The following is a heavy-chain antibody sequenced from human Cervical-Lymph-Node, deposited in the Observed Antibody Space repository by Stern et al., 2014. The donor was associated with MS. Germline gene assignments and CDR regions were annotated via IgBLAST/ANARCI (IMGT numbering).Heavy chain of an antibody. J-gene: IGHJ5*02. V-gene: IGHV1-69*06. CDR1: GG. Sequence: QVQLVQSGAEVKKPGSSAKVSCKASGGISWVRQAPGQGLEWMGGVILFVGTSNYAKNFQGRVTITANTATNTAYLELNSLRVDDTAVYYCARGGVDNWFDPWGQGTLVTVSS. CDR3: ARGGVDNWFDP. D-gene: IGHD2-15*01. CDR2: VILFVGTS.